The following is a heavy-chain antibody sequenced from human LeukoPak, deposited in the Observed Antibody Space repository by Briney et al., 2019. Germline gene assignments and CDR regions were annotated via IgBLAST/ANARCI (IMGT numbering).Heavy chain of an antibody. V-gene: IGHV4-59*01. CDR1: GGSISSYY. Sequence: SETLSLTCTVSGGSISSYYWSWIRQPPGKGLEWIGYMYFSGSTNYNPSLKSRVTISVDTSKNQFSLKLSSVTAADTAVYHCARDRGYRGYDSWGQGTLVTVSS. CDR2: MYFSGST. CDR3: ARDRGYRGYDS. D-gene: IGHD5-12*01. J-gene: IGHJ5*01.